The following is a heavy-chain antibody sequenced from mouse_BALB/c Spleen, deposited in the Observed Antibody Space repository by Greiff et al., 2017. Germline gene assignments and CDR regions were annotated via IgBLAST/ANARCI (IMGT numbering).Heavy chain of an antibody. CDR2: INPYNDGT. CDR3: ARREFITTATGAMDY. D-gene: IGHD1-2*01. Sequence: VQLKQSGPELVKPGASVKMSCKASGYTFTSYVMHWVKQKPGQGLEWIGYINPYNDGTKYNEKFKGKATLTSDKSSSTAYMELSSLTSEDSAVYYCARREFITTATGAMDYWGQGTSVTVSS. V-gene: IGHV1-14*01. CDR1: GYTFTSYV. J-gene: IGHJ4*01.